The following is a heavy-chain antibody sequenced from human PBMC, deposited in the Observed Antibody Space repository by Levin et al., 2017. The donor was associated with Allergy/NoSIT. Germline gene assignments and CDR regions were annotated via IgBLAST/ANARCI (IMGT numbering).Heavy chain of an antibody. CDR2: IDYSGST. D-gene: IGHD5-12*01. CDR3: ASLTGYSGYDYGFARVRASDS. J-gene: IGHJ5*01. V-gene: IGHV4-39*01. CDR1: GGSISRSFYY. Sequence: SQTLSLTCTVSGGSISRSFYYWGWIRQPPGKGLEWIGSIDYSGSTYYNPALRSRVTISGDTSKNQFSLKLRSVTAADTAVYYCASLTGYSGYDYGFARVRASDSWGHGPLVPVSS.